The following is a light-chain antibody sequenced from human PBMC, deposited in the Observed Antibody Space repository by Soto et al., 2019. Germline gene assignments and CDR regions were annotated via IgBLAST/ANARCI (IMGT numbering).Light chain of an antibody. CDR1: SSNIGSNT. V-gene: IGLV1-44*01. CDR2: SDS. J-gene: IGLJ3*02. CDR3: AACDDSPHGPMM. Sequence: QSVLTQPPSASGTPGQRVTLSCFGSSSNIGSNTVNWYQQLPGAAPKLLIYSDSQRPSGVPDRFSGSKSGTSASLAISGLQSEDEADYYCAACDDSPHGPMMFGGGTKLTVL.